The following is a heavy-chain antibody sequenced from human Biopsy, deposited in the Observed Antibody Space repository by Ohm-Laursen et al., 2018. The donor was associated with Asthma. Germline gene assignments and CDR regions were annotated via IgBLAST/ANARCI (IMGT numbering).Heavy chain of an antibody. CDR1: GGSISSSSYY. CDR3: ASGGTADALDY. Sequence: GTLSLTCTVSGGSISSSSYYWGWIRQPPGKGLEWIGSIYYNGRTYYNPSLKSRVTISVDTSKKQLSLQLSSVTAADTAVYYCASGGTADALDYWGQGTLVTVSS. V-gene: IGHV4-39*01. CDR2: IYYNGRT. J-gene: IGHJ4*02. D-gene: IGHD3-16*01.